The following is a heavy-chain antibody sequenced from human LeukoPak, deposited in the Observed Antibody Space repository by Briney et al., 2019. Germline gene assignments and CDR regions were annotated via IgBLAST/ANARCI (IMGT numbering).Heavy chain of an antibody. J-gene: IGHJ4*02. CDR1: GFTFSSYG. V-gene: IGHV3-48*01. D-gene: IGHD2-15*01. CDR3: ARVNRMVPGYCSGGTCPGDY. CDR2: ISYDTSTI. Sequence: GGSLRLSCAASGFTFSSYGMNWVRQAPGKGLEWGSYISYDTSTIYYADSVKSRFTISRDNAKNSLCLQMNSLRAEDTAVYYCARVNRMVPGYCSGGTCPGDYWGQGTLVTVSS.